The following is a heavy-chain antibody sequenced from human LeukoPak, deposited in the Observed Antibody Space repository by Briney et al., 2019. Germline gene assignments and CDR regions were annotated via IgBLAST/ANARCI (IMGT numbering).Heavy chain of an antibody. V-gene: IGHV1-69*05. CDR3: ARDAGLYP. Sequence: SVKVSCKASGGTFSSYAISWVRQAPGQGLEWMGGIIPIFGTANYAQKFQGRVTMTRDTSTSTVYMELSSLRSEDTAVYYCARDAGLYPWGQGTLVTVSS. CDR2: IIPIFGTA. J-gene: IGHJ5*02. D-gene: IGHD3/OR15-3a*01. CDR1: GGTFSSYA.